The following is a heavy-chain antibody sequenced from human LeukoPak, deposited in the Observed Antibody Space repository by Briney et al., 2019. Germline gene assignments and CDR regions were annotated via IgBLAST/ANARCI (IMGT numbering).Heavy chain of an antibody. D-gene: IGHD3-9*01. CDR3: ARGRGILTGYYNPEPYYFDY. Sequence: SETLSLTCAVYGGSFSGYYWSWIRQPPGKGLEWIGEINHSGSTNYNPSLKSRVTISVDTSKNQFSLKLSSVTAADTAVYYCARGRGILTGYYNPEPYYFDYWGQGTLVTVSS. J-gene: IGHJ4*02. V-gene: IGHV4-34*01. CDR2: INHSGST. CDR1: GGSFSGYY.